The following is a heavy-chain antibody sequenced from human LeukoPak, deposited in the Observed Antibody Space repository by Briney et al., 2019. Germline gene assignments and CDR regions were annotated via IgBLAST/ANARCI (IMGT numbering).Heavy chain of an antibody. CDR1: GYTFTSYA. D-gene: IGHD6-19*01. CDR3: ARYTSGYYRWFDP. V-gene: IGHV7-4-1*02. J-gene: IGHJ5*02. CDR2: INTNTGNP. Sequence: GASVKVSCKASGYTFTSYAMNWVRQAPGQSLEWMGWINTNTGNPTYAQGFTGRFVFSLDTSVSTAYLQISSLRAEDTAVYYCARYTSGYYRWFDPWGQGTLVTVSS.